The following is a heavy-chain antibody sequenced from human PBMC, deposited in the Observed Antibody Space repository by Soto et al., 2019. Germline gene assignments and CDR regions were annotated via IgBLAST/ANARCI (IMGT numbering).Heavy chain of an antibody. D-gene: IGHD6-6*01. CDR1: GGSVSSGSYY. CDR3: ARGRTARNWFDP. J-gene: IGHJ5*02. V-gene: IGHV4-61*01. CDR2: IYYSGST. Sequence: KPSETLSLTCTVSGGSVSSGSYYWSGIRQPPGKGLEWIGYIYYSGSTNYSPSLRSRVTISVDTSKNQFSLKLSSVTAADTAVYYCARGRTARNWFDPWGQGTLVTVSS.